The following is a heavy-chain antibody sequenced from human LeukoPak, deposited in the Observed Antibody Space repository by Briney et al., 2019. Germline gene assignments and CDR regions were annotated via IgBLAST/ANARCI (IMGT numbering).Heavy chain of an antibody. V-gene: IGHV3-30*02. CDR2: IRYDGSNK. Sequence: GSLRLSCAASGFTFSSYALSWVRQAPGKGLEWVAFIRYDGSNKYYADSVKGRFTISRDNSKNTLYLQMNSLRAEDTAVYYCAKDLEEVVPAGDYMDVWGKGTTVTVSS. CDR1: GFTFSSYA. D-gene: IGHD2-2*01. J-gene: IGHJ6*03. CDR3: AKDLEEVVPAGDYMDV.